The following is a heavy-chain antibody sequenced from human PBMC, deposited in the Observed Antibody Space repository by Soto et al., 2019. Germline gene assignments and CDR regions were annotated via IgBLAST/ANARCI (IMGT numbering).Heavy chain of an antibody. D-gene: IGHD5-12*01. Sequence: QVQLVQSGAEVKKPGSSVKVSCKASGGTFSSYTISWVRQAPGQGLEWMGRIIPILGIANYAQKFQGRVTIXVDTSXXTAYMELSSLRSEDTAVYYCARDSGRDGYNYRYVYWGQGTLVTVSS. CDR3: ARDSGRDGYNYRYVY. CDR2: IIPILGIA. CDR1: GGTFSSYT. J-gene: IGHJ4*02. V-gene: IGHV1-69*08.